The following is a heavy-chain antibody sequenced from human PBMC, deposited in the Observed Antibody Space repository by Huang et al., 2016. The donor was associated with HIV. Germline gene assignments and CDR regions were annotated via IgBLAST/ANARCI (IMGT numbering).Heavy chain of an antibody. D-gene: IGHD6-19*01. Sequence: QVQLQESGPGLVKPSETLSLTCTVSGGSISSHYWSWIRQPPGKGLEWIGNIYYSGSTTYTPSLKSRVTISLDTSKNQFSLKLTSVTAADTAVYYCARVGIAVAYFDYWGQGTLVTVSS. V-gene: IGHV4-59*11. CDR1: GGSISSHY. CDR3: ARVGIAVAYFDY. CDR2: IYYSGST. J-gene: IGHJ4*02.